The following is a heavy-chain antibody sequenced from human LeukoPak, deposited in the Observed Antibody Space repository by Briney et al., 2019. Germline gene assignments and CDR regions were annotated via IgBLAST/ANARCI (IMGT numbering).Heavy chain of an antibody. CDR3: AKDRRWSYRVDYFDY. V-gene: IGHV3-23*01. D-gene: IGHD1-26*01. CDR1: GFTLSSYG. J-gene: IGHJ4*02. Sequence: GGSLRLSCAASGFTLSSYGMRWVRQDGGEGMGWVSVISASGVSTYYADPVKCQFTFSTDNSNNTLYLQINSLTAEDTAVYYCAKDRRWSYRVDYFDYWGQGTLVTVSS. CDR2: ISASGVST.